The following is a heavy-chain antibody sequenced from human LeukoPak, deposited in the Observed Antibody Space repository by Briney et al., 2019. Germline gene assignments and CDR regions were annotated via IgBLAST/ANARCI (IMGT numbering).Heavy chain of an antibody. D-gene: IGHD6-19*01. CDR3: ARTGIAVAGKPHYYYYYGMDV. J-gene: IGHJ6*02. Sequence: SQTLSLTCAVSGGSISSGGYSWSWIRQPPGKGLEWIGYIYYSGSTNYNPSLKSRVTISVDTSKNQFSLKLSSVTAADTAVYYCARTGIAVAGKPHYYYYYGMDVWGQGTTVTVS. CDR1: GGSISSGGYS. CDR2: IYYSGST. V-gene: IGHV4-61*08.